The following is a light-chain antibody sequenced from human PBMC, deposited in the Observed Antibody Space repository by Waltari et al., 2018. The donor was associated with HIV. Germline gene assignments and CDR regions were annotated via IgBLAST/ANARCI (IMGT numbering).Light chain of an antibody. V-gene: IGLV1-44*01. Sequence: QSVLTQSPSASGTPGQRVLISCSGRSSNLGRNSVNWYQQLPGTAPKLLIYSNNERPSGVPDRFSGSKSGTSASLAISGLQSEDEADYHCAAWDDSLNGPVFGGGTKLTVL. CDR3: AAWDDSLNGPV. J-gene: IGLJ2*01. CDR1: SSNLGRNS. CDR2: SNN.